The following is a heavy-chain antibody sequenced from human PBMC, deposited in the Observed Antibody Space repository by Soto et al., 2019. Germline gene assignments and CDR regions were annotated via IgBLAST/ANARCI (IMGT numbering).Heavy chain of an antibody. J-gene: IGHJ5*02. V-gene: IGHV3-74*01. CDR1: GFTFSSYW. D-gene: IGHD2-8*02. CDR3: AREVVYAGWFDP. Sequence: GGSLRLSCAASGFTFSSYWIHWVRQAPGKGLVWVSRINIDGSSTSYADSVKGRFTISRDNAKNTLYLQMNSLRAEDTAVYYCAREVVYAGWFDPWGQGTLVTVS. CDR2: INIDGSST.